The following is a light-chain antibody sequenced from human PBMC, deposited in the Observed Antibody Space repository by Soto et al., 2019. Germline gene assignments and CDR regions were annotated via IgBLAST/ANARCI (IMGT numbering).Light chain of an antibody. CDR2: GAS. Sequence: EIVLTQSPATLSVSQGERATLSFRAIESVSNNLAWYKQKPGQAPMLLIFGASARATGIPARFSGRGSVTEFTLTIRSLQSEDFAVYYFQQYNKWHLTFGGGTKVESK. CDR1: ESVSNN. J-gene: IGKJ4*01. CDR3: QQYNKWHLT. V-gene: IGKV3-15*01.